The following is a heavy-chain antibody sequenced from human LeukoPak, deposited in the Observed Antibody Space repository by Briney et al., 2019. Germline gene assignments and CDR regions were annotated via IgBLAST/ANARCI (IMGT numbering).Heavy chain of an antibody. J-gene: IGHJ4*02. CDR1: GLTFSSYA. CDR2: ISDDGSNK. D-gene: IGHD4-17*01. V-gene: IGHV3-30-3*01. CDR3: ARALMTTVTYFDY. Sequence: GGSLRLSCAVSGLTFSSYAMHWVRQAPGKGLEWVAFISDDGSNKYYAASVKGRFTISRDNSKNTLYLQMNSLRAEDTAVYYCARALMTTVTYFDYWGQGTLVTVSS.